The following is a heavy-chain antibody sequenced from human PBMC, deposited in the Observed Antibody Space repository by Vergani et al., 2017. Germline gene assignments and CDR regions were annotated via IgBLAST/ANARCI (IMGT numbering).Heavy chain of an antibody. CDR2: IRGLGLST. V-gene: IGHV3-23*01. CDR1: GFPFSNFA. CDR3: VKEKIDLGSYFFDS. Sequence: EVHLLESGGGLVQSGGSLRLSCPASGFPFSNFALTWVRQAPGRGLAWVSSIRGLGLSTYYADSVKGRFSISRDNSKNTVFLQMHSLRAEDTAIYYCVKEKIDLGSYFFDSWGHGILVTVSS. J-gene: IGHJ4*01. D-gene: IGHD2/OR15-2a*01.